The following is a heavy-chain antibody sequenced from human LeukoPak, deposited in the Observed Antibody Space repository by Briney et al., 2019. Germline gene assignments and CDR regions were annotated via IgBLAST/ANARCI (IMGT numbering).Heavy chain of an antibody. CDR2: ISYDGSNK. CDR1: GFTFSSYA. D-gene: IGHD1-1*01. CDR3: ARTGSSKASCFDY. J-gene: IGHJ4*02. Sequence: GGSLRLSCAASGFTFSSYAMHWVRQAPGKGLEWVAVISYDGSNKYYADSVKGRFTISRDNSKNTLYLQMNSLRAEDTAAYYCARTGSSKASCFDYWGQGTLVTVSS. V-gene: IGHV3-30-3*01.